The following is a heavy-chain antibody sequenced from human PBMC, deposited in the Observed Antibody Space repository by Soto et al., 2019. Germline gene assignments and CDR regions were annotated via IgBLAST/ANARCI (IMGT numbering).Heavy chain of an antibody. CDR3: GRGRSGQIVVFY. V-gene: IGHV1-2*02. J-gene: IGHJ4*02. Sequence: ASVKVSCKASGYTFTGHYIHWVRQAPEQGPEWMGEIGPESGATRYAQRFQGRVTMTMDMSITTVYMELNNLSPDDTAVYYCGRGRSGQIVVFYWRRRNPITVCS. CDR1: GYTFTGHY. CDR2: IGPESGAT. D-gene: IGHD1-26*01.